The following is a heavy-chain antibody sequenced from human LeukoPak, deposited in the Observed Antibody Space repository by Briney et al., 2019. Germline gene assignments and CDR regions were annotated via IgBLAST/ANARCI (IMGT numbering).Heavy chain of an antibody. Sequence: GGSLRLSCAAAGFTVSGDCMNWVRQAPGEGLEWFSYISSNSGSIYYADYVKGRFTISRDNAKNSLYLQMNSLRAEDTAVYYCARRFSDGSGPWGQGTLVTVSS. CDR1: GFTVSGDC. CDR3: ARRFSDGSGP. D-gene: IGHD3-10*01. J-gene: IGHJ5*02. V-gene: IGHV3-48*01. CDR2: ISSNSGSI.